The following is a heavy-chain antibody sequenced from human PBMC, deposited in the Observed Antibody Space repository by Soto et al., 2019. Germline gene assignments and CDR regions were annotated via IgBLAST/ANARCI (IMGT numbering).Heavy chain of an antibody. D-gene: IGHD1-26*01. J-gene: IGHJ5*02. Sequence: SETLSLTCTVSGGSISSYYWNWIRQPPGKGLEWIGYIYYSGSTNYNPSLKSRVTISVDTSKNQISLKLSSVTAADTAVYYCATQEVGGSYVYTFDPWGQGTLVTVSS. CDR1: GGSISSYY. V-gene: IGHV4-59*08. CDR2: IYYSGST. CDR3: ATQEVGGSYVYTFDP.